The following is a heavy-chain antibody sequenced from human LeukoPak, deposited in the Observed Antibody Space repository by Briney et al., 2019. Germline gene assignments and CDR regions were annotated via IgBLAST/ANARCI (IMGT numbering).Heavy chain of an antibody. J-gene: IGHJ4*02. CDR2: IYYSGST. CDR3: ARGSSWSYYFDY. Sequence: SPSETLSLTCAVSGGSISSGGYSWSWIRQPPGKGLEWIGYIYYSGSTNYNPSLKSRVTISVDTSKNQFSLKVSSVTAADTAVYYCARGSSWSYYFDYWGQGTLVTVSS. CDR1: GGSISSGGYS. V-gene: IGHV4-61*08. D-gene: IGHD6-13*01.